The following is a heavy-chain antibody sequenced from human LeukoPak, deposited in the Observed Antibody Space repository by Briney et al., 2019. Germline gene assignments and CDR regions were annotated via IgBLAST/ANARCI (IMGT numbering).Heavy chain of an antibody. CDR1: GGSISSYY. D-gene: IGHD6-13*01. J-gene: IGHJ4*02. CDR2: IYYSGST. V-gene: IGHV4-59*01. Sequence: SETLSLTFTVSGGSISSYYWSWIRQPLGKGLEWIGYIYYSGSTNYNPSLKSRVTISVDTSKNQFSLKLSSVTAADTAVYYCARDDQQLVLGYWGQGTLVTVSS. CDR3: ARDDQQLVLGY.